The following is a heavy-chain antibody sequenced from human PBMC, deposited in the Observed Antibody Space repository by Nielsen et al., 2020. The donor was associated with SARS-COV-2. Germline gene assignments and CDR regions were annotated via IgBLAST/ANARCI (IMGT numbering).Heavy chain of an antibody. Sequence: SLNISCAASGFTFDDYAMHWVRQAPGKGLEWVSGISWNSGSIGYADSVTGRFTITRDNAKNSLYLQMNSLRAEDTALYHCARVPYYDSSGYYYRWAFDIWGQGTMVTVSS. CDR1: GFTFDDYA. D-gene: IGHD3-22*01. V-gene: IGHV3-9*01. CDR3: ARVPYYDSSGYYYRWAFDI. CDR2: ISWNSGSI. J-gene: IGHJ3*02.